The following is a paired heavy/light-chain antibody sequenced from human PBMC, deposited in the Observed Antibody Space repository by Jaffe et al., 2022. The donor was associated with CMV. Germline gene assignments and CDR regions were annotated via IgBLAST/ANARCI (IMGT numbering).Light chain of an antibody. CDR1: QSISSY. J-gene: IGKJ1*01. V-gene: IGKV1-39*01. CDR2: AAS. CDR3: QQSYSTPAKT. Sequence: DIQMTQSPSSLSASVGDRVTITCRASQSISSYLNWYQQKPGKAPKLLIYAASSLQSGVPSRFSGSGSGTDFTLTISSLQPEDFATYYCQQSYSTPAKTFGQGTKVEIK.
Heavy chain of an antibody. CDR2: ISSSGSTI. J-gene: IGHJ6*02. D-gene: IGHD5-18*01. CDR1: GFTFSDYY. CDR3: ARDQVDSYGYYYYYGMDV. Sequence: QVQLVESGGGLVKPGGSLRLSCAASGFTFSDYYMSWIRQAPGKGLEWVSYISSSGSTIYYADSVKGRFTISRDNAKNSLYLQMNSLRAEDTAVYYCARDQVDSYGYYYYYGMDVWGQGTTVTVSS. V-gene: IGHV3-11*01.